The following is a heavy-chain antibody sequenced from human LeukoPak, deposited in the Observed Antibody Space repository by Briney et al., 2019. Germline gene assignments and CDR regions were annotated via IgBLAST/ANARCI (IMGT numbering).Heavy chain of an antibody. CDR1: GGSISSYY. J-gene: IGHJ6*02. CDR3: ARGVLGMDV. Sequence: SETLSLTCTVSGGSISSYYWSWIRQPPGKGLEWIGYIYYSGSTNYNPSLKSRVTISVDTSKNQFSLKLSSMTAADTAVYYCARGVLGMDVWGQGTTVTVSS. CDR2: IYYSGST. V-gene: IGHV4-59*01.